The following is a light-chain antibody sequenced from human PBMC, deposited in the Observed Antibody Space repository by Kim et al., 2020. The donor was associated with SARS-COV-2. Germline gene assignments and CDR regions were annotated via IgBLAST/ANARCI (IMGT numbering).Light chain of an antibody. CDR1: SSRGKS. J-gene: IGLJ2*01. Sequence: KTARVCCGGHSSRGKSEHEYQQKSGHGPVLVMCYDSDRTSGIPGRFSGSSSGNTATLTISRVEAGDEADYYCQVWDSSSDHRVVFGGGTQLTVL. V-gene: IGLV3-21*04. CDR2: YDS. CDR3: QVWDSSSDHRVV.